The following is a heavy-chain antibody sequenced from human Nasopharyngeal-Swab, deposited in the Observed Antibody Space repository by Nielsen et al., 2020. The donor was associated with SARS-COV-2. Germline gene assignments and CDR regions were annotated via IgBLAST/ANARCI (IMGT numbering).Heavy chain of an antibody. V-gene: IGHV4-39*01. D-gene: IGHD1-26*01. J-gene: IGHJ4*02. CDR2: IYYSGST. Sequence: GSLRLSCTVSGGSISSYYWGWIRQPPGKGLEWIGSIYYSGSTYYNPSLKSRVTISVDTSKNQFSLKLSSVTAADTAVYYCARQEEGGSNWGQGTLVTVSS. CDR3: ARQEEGGSN. CDR1: GGSISSYY.